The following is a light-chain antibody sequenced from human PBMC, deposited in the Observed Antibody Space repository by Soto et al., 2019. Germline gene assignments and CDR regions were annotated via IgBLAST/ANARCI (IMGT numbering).Light chain of an antibody. CDR3: QQYGSSGT. Sequence: IVMTQSPATLSLSPGERATLFCRASQSVRSSLAWYQQKPGQAPRLLIYGASNRATGIPDRFSGSGSGTDFTLTISRLEPEDFAVYYCQQYGSSGTFGQGTKVDI. CDR1: QSVRSS. J-gene: IGKJ1*01. V-gene: IGKV3-20*01. CDR2: GAS.